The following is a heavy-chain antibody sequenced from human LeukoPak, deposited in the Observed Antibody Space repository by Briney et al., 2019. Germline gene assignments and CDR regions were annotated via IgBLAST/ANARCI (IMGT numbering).Heavy chain of an antibody. D-gene: IGHD2-2*01. CDR1: GYMFSTYG. CDR3: ARDDIEYCSPTSCGWFDP. Sequence: ASVKVSCKASGYMFSTYGMNWVRQAPGQGLEWMGWIGTYNDNRKYAEKVQGRVTMTADTSTSTAYMELRSLRSDDTAVYFCARDDIEYCSPTSCGWFDPWGQGTLVTVSS. CDR2: IGTYNDNR. V-gene: IGHV1-18*01. J-gene: IGHJ5*02.